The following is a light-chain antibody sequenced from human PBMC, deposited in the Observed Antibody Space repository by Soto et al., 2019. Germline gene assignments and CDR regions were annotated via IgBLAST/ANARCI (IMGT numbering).Light chain of an antibody. Sequence: IHMTHSPSSLSASFRDRVTITCRASQAIGTALGWYQQKPGKAPKRLIYAASSLQSGAPPRFSGSGSGTDFTLTIRNLQPGDFATYFCLQHYSYPRTFGQGTKVDI. V-gene: IGKV1-17*02. CDR1: QAIGTA. CDR2: AAS. CDR3: LQHYSYPRT. J-gene: IGKJ1*01.